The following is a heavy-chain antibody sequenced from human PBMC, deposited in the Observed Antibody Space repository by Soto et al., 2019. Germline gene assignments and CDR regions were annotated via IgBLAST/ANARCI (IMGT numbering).Heavy chain of an antibody. CDR2: IYYSGST. CDR3: ARSAGDSSGYYYFDY. Sequence: AETLSLTCTVSGGSISSSSYYWGWIRQPPGKGLEWIGSIYYSGSTYYNPSLKSRVTISVDTSKNQFSLKLSSVTAADTAVYYCARSAGDSSGYYYFDYWGQGTPVTVPQ. J-gene: IGHJ4*02. D-gene: IGHD3-22*01. CDR1: GGSISSSSYY. V-gene: IGHV4-39*01.